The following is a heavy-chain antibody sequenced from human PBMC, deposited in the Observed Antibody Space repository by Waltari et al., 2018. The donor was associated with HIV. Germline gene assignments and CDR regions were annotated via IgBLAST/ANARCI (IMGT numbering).Heavy chain of an antibody. CDR2: ISSSGSTI. Sequence: QVQLVESGGGLVKPGGSVSLSCEASAFTFSDYSMSWIRQAPGKGLEWVSYISSSGSTIYYADSVKGRFTIARDNAKNSLYLQMNSLRAEDTAVYYCARARLIHWTGPFDYWGQGTLVTVSS. V-gene: IGHV3-11*01. J-gene: IGHJ4*02. CDR3: ARARLIHWTGPFDY. D-gene: IGHD3-16*01. CDR1: AFTFSDYS.